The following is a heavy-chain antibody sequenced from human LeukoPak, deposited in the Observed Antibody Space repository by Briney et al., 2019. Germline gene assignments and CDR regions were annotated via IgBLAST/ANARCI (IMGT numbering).Heavy chain of an antibody. J-gene: IGHJ4*02. CDR3: ARGTYYDFWSGYYFDY. Sequence: ASVKVSCKASGYTFTSYGISWVRQAPGQGLEWMGWISAYNGNTNYAQKFQGRVTITADKSTSTAYMELSSLRSEDTAVYYCARGTYYDFWSGYYFDYWGQGTLVTVSS. D-gene: IGHD3-3*01. CDR1: GYTFTSYG. CDR2: ISAYNGNT. V-gene: IGHV1-18*01.